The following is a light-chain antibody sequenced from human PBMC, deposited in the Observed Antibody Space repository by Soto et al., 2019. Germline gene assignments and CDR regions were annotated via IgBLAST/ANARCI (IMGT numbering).Light chain of an antibody. J-gene: IGKJ4*01. V-gene: IGKV3-11*01. CDR3: QQRSNWPSLT. Sequence: EVVLTQFPDTLSLSPGETATLSCRASQSLRATYVAWYQQRPGQAPRLLIYGASFRATGIPARFSGRGSETDFTLTISSLEPEDSAVYYCQQRSNWPSLTFGGGTKVDIK. CDR2: GAS. CDR1: QSLRATY.